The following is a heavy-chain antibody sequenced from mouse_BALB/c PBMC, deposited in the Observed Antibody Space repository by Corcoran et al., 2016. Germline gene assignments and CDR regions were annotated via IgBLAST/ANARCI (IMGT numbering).Heavy chain of an antibody. CDR1: GFTLSTTDMG. V-gene: IGHV8-5*01. D-gene: IGHD2-4*01. CDR2: IWCDDNK. CDR3: ARRDDYDAMDY. J-gene: IGHJ4*01. Sequence: QVTLKASGPGILQPSKNLSLNCSFSGFTLSTTDMGVDWISQPSGEGLEWLADIWCDDNKYYNPSLKSRHTIPKDTSSNQVFLKITSVDTADTATYYCARRDDYDAMDYWGQGTSVTVSS.